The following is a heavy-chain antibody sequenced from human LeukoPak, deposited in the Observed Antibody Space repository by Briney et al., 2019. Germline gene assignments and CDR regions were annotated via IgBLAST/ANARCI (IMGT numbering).Heavy chain of an antibody. CDR1: GFTFSSYS. V-gene: IGHV3-21*04. CDR3: ARDVPGSIGTTARFDP. D-gene: IGHD1-1*01. J-gene: IGHJ5*02. Sequence: GGSLRLSCAASGFTFSSYSMNWVRQAPGKGLEWVSSISSSSSYIYYADSVKGRFTISRDNAKSSLYLQMNSLRAEDTAVYYCARDVPGSIGTTARFDPWGQGTLVTVSS. CDR2: ISSSSSYI.